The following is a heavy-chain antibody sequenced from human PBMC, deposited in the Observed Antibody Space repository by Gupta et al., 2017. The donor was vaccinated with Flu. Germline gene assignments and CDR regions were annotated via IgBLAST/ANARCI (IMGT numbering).Heavy chain of an antibody. CDR3: ASAYTYGYVDN. V-gene: IGHV3-11*01. D-gene: IGHD5-18*01. CDR2: ITSGSTI. Sequence: VQLVESGGGLVKPGGSLSRSCAASGSPFSDYYMSWIRQAPGKGLEWVSYITSGSTIYYADSVKGRFTISRDNAKNSVYLQMNSLRTEDTAVYYCASAYTYGYVDNWGQGTLVTVSS. CDR1: GSPFSDYY. J-gene: IGHJ4*02.